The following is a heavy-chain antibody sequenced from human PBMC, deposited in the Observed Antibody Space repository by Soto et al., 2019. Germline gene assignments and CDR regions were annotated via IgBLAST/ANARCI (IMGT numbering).Heavy chain of an antibody. CDR3: ARDSGGSYYPYCYGIDV. Sequence: PGGSLRLSCAASGFTFSSYSMNWVRQAPGKGLEWVSSISSSSSYIYYADSVKGRFTISRDNAKNSLYLQMNSLRAEDTAVYYCARDSGGSYYPYCYGIDVWGQGTTVTVSS. J-gene: IGHJ6*02. CDR2: ISSSSSYI. V-gene: IGHV3-21*01. D-gene: IGHD1-26*01. CDR1: GFTFSSYS.